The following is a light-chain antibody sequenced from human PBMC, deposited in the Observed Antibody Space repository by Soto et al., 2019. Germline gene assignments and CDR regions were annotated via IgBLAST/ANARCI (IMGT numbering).Light chain of an antibody. V-gene: IGKV1-39*01. CDR3: QQSYSPIT. CDR1: QSISSY. J-gene: IGKJ5*01. Sequence: DIQMTQSPSSLSASVGDRVTITCRASQSISSYLNWYQQKPGKAPKLLIYAASSLQSGVPSKFSGSGSGTDFTLSISSLQPEDFATYYCQQSYSPITFGQGIRLEIK. CDR2: AAS.